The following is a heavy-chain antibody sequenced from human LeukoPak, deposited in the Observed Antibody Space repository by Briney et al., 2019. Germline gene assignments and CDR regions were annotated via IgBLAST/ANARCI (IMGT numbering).Heavy chain of an antibody. Sequence: GGSLRLSCAASGFIFSNYGMHWVRQAPGKGLEWVAVIWYDGSNQYYADSVKGRFTISRDNSKDTLYLQMNSLRAEDTAVYYCARDPSWNTYFDYWGQGTLVTVSS. CDR2: IWYDGSNQ. V-gene: IGHV3-33*01. CDR3: ARDPSWNTYFDY. D-gene: IGHD1-1*01. J-gene: IGHJ4*02. CDR1: GFIFSNYG.